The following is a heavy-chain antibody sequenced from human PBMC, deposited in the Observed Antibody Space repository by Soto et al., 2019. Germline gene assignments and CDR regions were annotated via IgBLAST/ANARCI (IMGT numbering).Heavy chain of an antibody. CDR2: VWTSGST. CDR1: GGSMSRYY. J-gene: IGHJ4*02. D-gene: IGHD1-26*01. Sequence: QVQLQESGPGLVKPSETLSLTGNVSGGSMSRYYWSWIRQPAGKGLEWIGRVWTSGSTNYNPSLKSRVTMSIDTSNNHFSLKLNSVTAADTAVYYCARTVGAAYYLDFWGQGTLVTVSS. V-gene: IGHV4-4*07. CDR3: ARTVGAAYYLDF.